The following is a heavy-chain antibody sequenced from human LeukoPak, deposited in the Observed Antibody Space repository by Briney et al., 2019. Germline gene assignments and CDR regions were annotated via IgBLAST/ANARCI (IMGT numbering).Heavy chain of an antibody. CDR2: IPYHGNIQ. CDR1: RFDFSGFG. V-gene: IGHV3-30*02. CDR3: ANGYCSGGSCCPFDY. Sequence: GDSLRLSCGASRFDFSGFGMHWVRQAPGKGLEWVAFIPYHGNIQYYGDSVKGRFIISRDNSKNTLYLQMNSLRIEDTAMYYRANGYCSGGSCCPFDYWGQGALITVSS. J-gene: IGHJ4*02. D-gene: IGHD2-15*01.